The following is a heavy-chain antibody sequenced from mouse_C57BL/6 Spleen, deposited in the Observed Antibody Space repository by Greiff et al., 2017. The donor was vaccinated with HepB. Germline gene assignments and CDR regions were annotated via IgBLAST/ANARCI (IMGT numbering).Heavy chain of an antibody. V-gene: IGHV5-4*01. D-gene: IGHD1-1*01. CDR1: GFTFSSYA. CDR3: ASVNGSSWDIDV. J-gene: IGHJ1*03. CDR2: ISDGGSYT. Sequence: EVQLVESGGGLVKPGGSLKLSCAASGFTFSSYAMSWVRQTPEKRLEWVATISDGGSYTYYPDNVKGRFTISRDNAKNNLYLQMSHLKSEDTAMYDCASVNGSSWDIDVWGTETTVTVSS.